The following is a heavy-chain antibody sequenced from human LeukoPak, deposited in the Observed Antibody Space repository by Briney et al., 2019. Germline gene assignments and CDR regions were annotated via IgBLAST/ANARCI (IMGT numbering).Heavy chain of an antibody. V-gene: IGHV3-21*01. CDR1: GFTFSSYS. CDR2: ISSSSSYI. Sequence: PGGSLRLSCAASGFTFSSYSMNWVRQAPGKGLEWVSSISSSSSYIYYADSVKGRFTISRDNAKNSLYLQMNSLRAEDTAVYYCARVIIAARPSSWGADYWGQGTLVTVSS. D-gene: IGHD6-6*01. J-gene: IGHJ4*02. CDR3: ARVIIAARPSSWGADY.